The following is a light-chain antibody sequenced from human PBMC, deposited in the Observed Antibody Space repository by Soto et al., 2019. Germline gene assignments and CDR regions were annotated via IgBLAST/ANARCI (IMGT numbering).Light chain of an antibody. Sequence: IVLTHYPFSLSLSPVERAPLSCRASQNVGSQLAWFQQKPGQAPRLLIYDASNRVTGIPARFSGSGSGTDFTLTISSVEPEDFAVYYCQQRSDWPLTSGGGTKVEI. CDR2: DAS. CDR1: QNVGSQ. V-gene: IGKV3-11*01. CDR3: QQRSDWPLT. J-gene: IGKJ4*01.